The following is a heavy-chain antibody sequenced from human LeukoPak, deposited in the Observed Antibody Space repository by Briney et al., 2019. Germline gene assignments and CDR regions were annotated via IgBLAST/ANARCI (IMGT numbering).Heavy chain of an antibody. CDR1: GGSISSSSYY. V-gene: IGHV4-39*01. CDR2: IYYSGST. D-gene: IGHD2-21*02. CDR3: ARYGRANVGVTAAFDI. J-gene: IGHJ3*02. Sequence: SETLSLTCTASGGSISSSSYYWGWIRQSPGKGLEWIGSIYYSGSTYYNPSLKSRVTISVDTSKNQFSLKLSSVTAADTAVYYWARYGRANVGVTAAFDIWGQGTMVTVSS.